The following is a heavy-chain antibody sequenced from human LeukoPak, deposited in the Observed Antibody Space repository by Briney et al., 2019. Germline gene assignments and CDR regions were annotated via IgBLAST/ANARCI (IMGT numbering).Heavy chain of an antibody. CDR1: GGSFSSYY. CDR3: ARVPKRVTMVRGNAFDI. D-gene: IGHD3-10*01. J-gene: IGHJ3*02. V-gene: IGHV4-34*01. CDR2: INHSGST. Sequence: PSETLSLTCAVYGGSFSSYYWSWIRQPPGKGLEWIGEINHSGSTNYNPSLKSRVTISVDTSKNQFSLKLSSVTAADTAVYYCARVPKRVTMVRGNAFDIWGQGTMVTVSS.